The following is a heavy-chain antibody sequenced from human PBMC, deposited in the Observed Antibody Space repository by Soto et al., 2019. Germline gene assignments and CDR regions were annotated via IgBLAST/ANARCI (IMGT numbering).Heavy chain of an antibody. CDR2: ISGSDGKT. D-gene: IGHD3-3*01. V-gene: IGHV3-23*01. J-gene: IGHJ4*02. CDR3: AKWSYLDY. CDR1: GFSFASFA. Sequence: PGGSLRLSCTTSGFSFASFAMTWVRQAPGKGLEWVATISGSDGKTYYADSVKGRFSTSRDTSRNTLYLQMNSLRADDTAIYYCAKWSYLDYWGQGTRVTVSS.